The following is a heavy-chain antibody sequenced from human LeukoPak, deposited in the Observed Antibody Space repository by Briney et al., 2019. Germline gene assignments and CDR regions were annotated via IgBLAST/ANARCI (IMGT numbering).Heavy chain of an antibody. J-gene: IGHJ4*02. CDR2: ISGSGGRT. CDR3: AKGSMVRGVFDY. CDR1: GFTFSSYA. D-gene: IGHD3-10*01. Sequence: GGSLRLSCAASGFTFSSYAMSWVRQAPGKGLEWVSAISGSGGRTYYADSVKGRFTISRDKSKNTLYLQMNSLRAEDTAVYYCAKGSMVRGVFDYWGQGTLVTVSS. V-gene: IGHV3-23*01.